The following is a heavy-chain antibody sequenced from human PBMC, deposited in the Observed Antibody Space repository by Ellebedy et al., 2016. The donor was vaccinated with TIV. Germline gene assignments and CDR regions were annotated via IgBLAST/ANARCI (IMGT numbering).Heavy chain of an antibody. D-gene: IGHD2-15*01. CDR2: LNSDGSNA. V-gene: IGHV3-74*01. J-gene: IGHJ4*02. Sequence: PGGSLRLSCAASGFTFNKYWMHWVRQTPGKGLVWVSRLNSDGSNAIYADSVKGRFTISRDNAKNMLYLQMNSLRAEDTAVYYCARNRYCSSGDCYALGYWGQGTLVTVSS. CDR3: ARNRYCSSGDCYALGY. CDR1: GFTFNKYW.